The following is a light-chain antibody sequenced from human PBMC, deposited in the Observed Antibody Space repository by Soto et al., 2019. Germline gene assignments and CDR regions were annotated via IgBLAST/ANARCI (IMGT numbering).Light chain of an antibody. Sequence: EIVLTQSPGTLSLSPGERATLSCRASQSVSSSYLAWYQQNPGQAPRLLIYGASNRATGIPDRFSGSGSGTDFTLTISRLEPDDFAVYYCQQYGSSPLWTFGQGTKVEIK. CDR3: QQYGSSPLWT. CDR1: QSVSSSY. CDR2: GAS. J-gene: IGKJ1*01. V-gene: IGKV3-20*01.